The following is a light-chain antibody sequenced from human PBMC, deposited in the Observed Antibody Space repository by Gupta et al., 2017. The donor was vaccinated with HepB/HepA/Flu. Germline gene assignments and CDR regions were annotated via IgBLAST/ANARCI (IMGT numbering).Light chain of an antibody. J-gene: IGLJ1*01. CDR3: GTWDSSLSAN. CDR2: ENN. Sequence: QSVLTQPPSVSAAPGQTVTISCSGSSSNIGNNYVSWYQQLPGTAPKLLIYENNKRPSGIPDRFSGSKSGTSATLGITGLQTGDEADYYCGTWDSSLSANFGTGTKVTVL. CDR1: SSNIGNNY. V-gene: IGLV1-51*02.